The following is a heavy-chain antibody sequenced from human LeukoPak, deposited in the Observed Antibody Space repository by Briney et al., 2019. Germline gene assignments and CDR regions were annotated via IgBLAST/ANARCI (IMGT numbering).Heavy chain of an antibody. D-gene: IGHD6-13*01. CDR3: ARDGTAPGLYFDL. V-gene: IGHV3-7*01. Sequence: GGSLRLSCAVSGFTFSDFWMNWVRRSPGKGLEWVASINQNGGETSYVDSVKGRFTISRDNPKNSLYLQMSSLRAEDTAVYYFARDGTAPGLYFDLWGQGTLVTVSS. CDR1: GFTFSDFW. CDR2: INQNGGET. J-gene: IGHJ4*01.